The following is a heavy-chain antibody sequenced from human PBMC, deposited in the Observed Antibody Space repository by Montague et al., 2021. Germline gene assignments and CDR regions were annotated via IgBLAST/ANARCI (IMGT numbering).Heavy chain of an antibody. CDR2: INGDGSST. V-gene: IGHV3-74*01. D-gene: IGHD2-15*01. J-gene: IGHJ6*02. CDR1: GFTFSSYW. Sequence: SLRLSCAASGFTFSSYWMGWVRQAPGKGLVCVSRINGDGSSTNYADSVKGRFTISGDNAKNTLYLQMNNLRAEDTAVYYCARDLGHCAGGSCGVWGQGTTVTVSS. CDR3: ARDLGHCAGGSCGV.